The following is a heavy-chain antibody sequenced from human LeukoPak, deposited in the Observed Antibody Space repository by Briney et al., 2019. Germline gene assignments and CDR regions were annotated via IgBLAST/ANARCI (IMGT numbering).Heavy chain of an antibody. D-gene: IGHD1-26*01. Sequence: SETLSLTCTVSGDSMSSGDYYWPWIRQPAGKGLEWIGRIYTSGSTNYNPSLKSRVTMSVDTSKKQFSLKLSSVTAADTAVYYCARVRGSSGSYEYYHYMDVWGKGTTVTISS. CDR2: IYTSGST. V-gene: IGHV4-61*02. J-gene: IGHJ6*03. CDR3: ARVRGSSGSYEYYHYMDV. CDR1: GDSMSSGDYY.